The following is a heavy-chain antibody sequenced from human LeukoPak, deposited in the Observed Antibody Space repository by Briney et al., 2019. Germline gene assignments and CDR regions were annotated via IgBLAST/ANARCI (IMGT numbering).Heavy chain of an antibody. CDR3: AKEESGYDSQYYGMDV. Sequence: SGRSLRLSCAASGFTFSSYGMHWVRQAPGKGLEWVAVISYDGSNKYYADSVKGRFTISRDNSKNTLYLQMNSLRAEDTAVYYCAKEESGYDSQYYGMDVWGQGTTVTVSS. D-gene: IGHD5-12*01. J-gene: IGHJ6*02. CDR1: GFTFSSYG. CDR2: ISYDGSNK. V-gene: IGHV3-30*18.